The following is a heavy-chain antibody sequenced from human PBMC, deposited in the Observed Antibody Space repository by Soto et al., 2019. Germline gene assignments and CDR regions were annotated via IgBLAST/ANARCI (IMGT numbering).Heavy chain of an antibody. J-gene: IGHJ5*02. Sequence: QVQLQESGPGLVKPSETLSLTCAVSGGSIRNYYWSWIRQPPGKALEWIGYIYFSGRTTYNPSLKRRVTMSVDMSTNQFSLKLASVTAADTAVYYCAKVLGTYRNNWFDPWGQGTLVTVSS. CDR1: GGSIRNYY. CDR3: AKVLGTYRNNWFDP. V-gene: IGHV4-59*01. CDR2: IYFSGRT. D-gene: IGHD3-16*02.